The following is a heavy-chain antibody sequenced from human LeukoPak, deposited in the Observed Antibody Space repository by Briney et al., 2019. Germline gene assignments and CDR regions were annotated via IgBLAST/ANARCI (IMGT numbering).Heavy chain of an antibody. D-gene: IGHD3-10*01. V-gene: IGHV3-33*01. CDR3: ARDLYYYGSGSYSSIDY. J-gene: IGHJ4*02. CDR1: GFTFSSYG. Sequence: GGSLRLSCAASGFTFSSYGMHWVRHAPGKGLEWVAVIWYDGSNKYYADSVKGRFTISRDNSKNTLYLQMNSLRAEDTAVYYCARDLYYYGSGSYSSIDYWGQGTLVTVSS. CDR2: IWYDGSNK.